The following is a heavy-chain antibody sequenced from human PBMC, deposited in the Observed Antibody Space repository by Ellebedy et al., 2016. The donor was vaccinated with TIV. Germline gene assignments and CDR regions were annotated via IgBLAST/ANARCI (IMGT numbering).Heavy chain of an antibody. V-gene: IGHV3-23*01. CDR2: ISGSGGST. CDR3: ASGGILTGYYSFDY. Sequence: GGSLRLSXAASGFTFSSYAMSWVRQAPGKGLEWVSAISGSGGSTYYADSVKGRFTISRDNSKNTLYLQMNSLRAEDTAVYYCASGGILTGYYSFDYWGQGTLVTVSS. J-gene: IGHJ4*02. D-gene: IGHD3-9*01. CDR1: GFTFSSYA.